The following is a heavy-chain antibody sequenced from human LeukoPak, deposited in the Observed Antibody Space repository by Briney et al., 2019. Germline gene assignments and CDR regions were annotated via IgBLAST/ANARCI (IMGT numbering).Heavy chain of an antibody. J-gene: IGHJ4*02. CDR1: GFTFSNYA. CDR3: AKAGGLRVYSGWSQSGY. Sequence: GGSLRLSCAASGFTFSNYATSWVRQAPGKGLEWVSAISGSGGSTYYADSVKGRFTISRDNSKNTLCLQMNSLRAEDTAVYYCAKAGGLRVYSGWSQSGYWGQGTLVTVSS. V-gene: IGHV3-23*01. CDR2: ISGSGGST. D-gene: IGHD6-19*01.